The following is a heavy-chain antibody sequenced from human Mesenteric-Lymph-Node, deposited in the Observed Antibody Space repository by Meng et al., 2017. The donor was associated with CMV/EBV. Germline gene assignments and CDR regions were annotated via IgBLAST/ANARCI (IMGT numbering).Heavy chain of an antibody. CDR3: ARGPTLNYDILTGYYYFDY. D-gene: IGHD3-9*01. V-gene: IGHV4-34*01. J-gene: IGHJ4*02. CDR1: SFSNYD. CDR2: IKHSGST. Sequence: SFSNYDWTWIRQPPGKGLEWIGEIKHSGSTNYNPSLKSRVTISVDTSKNQFFLRLSSVTAADTAVYYCARGPTLNYDILTGYYYFDYWGQGTLVTVSS.